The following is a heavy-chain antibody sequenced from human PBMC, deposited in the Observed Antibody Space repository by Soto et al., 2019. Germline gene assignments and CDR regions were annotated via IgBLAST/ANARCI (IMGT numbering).Heavy chain of an antibody. CDR3: ARADSSGFISHFGS. V-gene: IGHV1-2*02. J-gene: IGHJ4*02. CDR2: INPNSGGT. Sequence: QVHLVQSGAEVKKPGASVKVSCKASGYTFTVRYMHWVRQAPGQGLEWMGWINPNSGGTNYARMFQGRVTITMDTANITAYMELSRLTFDDTAVYYCARADSSGFISHFGSWGQGTLVTVSS. D-gene: IGHD3-22*01. CDR1: GYTFTVRY.